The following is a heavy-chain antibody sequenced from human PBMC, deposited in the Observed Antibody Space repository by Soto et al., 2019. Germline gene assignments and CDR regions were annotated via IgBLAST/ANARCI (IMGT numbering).Heavy chain of an antibody. CDR3: ARPSGGNFRIIIERSNWFDP. CDR2: INPHGGST. J-gene: IGHJ5*02. CDR1: GDTFTSYY. D-gene: IGHD3-16*01. V-gene: IGHV1-46*01. Sequence: QVQLVQSGAEVKRPGASVKVSCKAPGDTFTSYYLNWVRQAPGQGLEWMGVINPHGGSTKYAQKSQGRITMTRDTYSSIVYMELSSLRSDDTAIYYCARPSGGNFRIIIERSNWFDPWGQETLVPVPS.